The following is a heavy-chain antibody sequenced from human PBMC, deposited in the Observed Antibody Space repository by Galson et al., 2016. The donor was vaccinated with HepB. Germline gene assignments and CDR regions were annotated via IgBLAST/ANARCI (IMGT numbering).Heavy chain of an antibody. Sequence: SLRLSCAASGFTFSIYSMNWVRQAPGKGLEWVSSISSSSTYIYYADSVNGRFTISRDNAKNSLYLQMDSLRAEDTAVYYCARSTRGGWRPSYFDYWGQGTLVTVSS. CDR1: GFTFSIYS. D-gene: IGHD6-19*01. V-gene: IGHV3-21*01. CDR3: ARSTRGGWRPSYFDY. J-gene: IGHJ4*02. CDR2: ISSSSTYI.